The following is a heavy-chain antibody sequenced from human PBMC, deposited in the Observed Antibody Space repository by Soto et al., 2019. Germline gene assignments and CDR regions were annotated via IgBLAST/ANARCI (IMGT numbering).Heavy chain of an antibody. V-gene: IGHV3-30*18. CDR1: GFTFSDYG. J-gene: IGHJ4*02. CDR3: AKDRDYPRDQFHY. D-gene: IGHD2-2*01. CDR2: ISYDSTNK. Sequence: GGSLRLSCAASGFTFSDYGMHWVRQAPGKGLEWVAVISYDSTNKYYGDSVKGRFTISRDNSKNTVFLHMDSLRAEDTAVYYCAKDRDYPRDQFHYWGQGTLVTVSS.